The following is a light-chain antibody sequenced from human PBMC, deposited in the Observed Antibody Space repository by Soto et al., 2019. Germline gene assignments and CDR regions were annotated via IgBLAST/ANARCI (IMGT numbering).Light chain of an antibody. Sequence: EIVMTQSPLSLPVIPGEPASISCRSSQSLLYSNGYSYLDWYLQKPGQSPQLLIYLGSYRASGVPDRFSGSGSGTDFTLTISRVEAEDVGIYFCMQALQTPWTFGQGTKVEIK. J-gene: IGKJ1*01. CDR3: MQALQTPWT. CDR2: LGS. CDR1: QSLLYSNGYSY. V-gene: IGKV2-28*01.